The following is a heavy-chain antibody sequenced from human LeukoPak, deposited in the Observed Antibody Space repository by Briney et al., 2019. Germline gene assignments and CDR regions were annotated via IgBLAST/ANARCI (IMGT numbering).Heavy chain of an antibody. CDR2: MNQDGSEK. CDR3: ARDMYYYDSSGHGGFDY. V-gene: IGHV3-7*04. Sequence: PGGSLTLSCEDSGFSFSDFWMNWVRQVPGKGLEWLANMNQDGSEKYYVDSVKGRFTISRDNAKNSLYLQMNSLRAEDTAVYYCARDMYYYDSSGHGGFDYWGQGTLVTVSS. D-gene: IGHD3-22*01. J-gene: IGHJ4*02. CDR1: GFSFSDFW.